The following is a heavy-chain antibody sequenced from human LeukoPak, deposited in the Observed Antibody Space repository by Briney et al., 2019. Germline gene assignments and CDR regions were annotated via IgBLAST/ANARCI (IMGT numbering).Heavy chain of an antibody. V-gene: IGHV1-2*02. J-gene: IGHJ4*02. CDR2: INPNSGGT. Sequence: ASVKVSCKASGYTFTGYYTHWVRQAPGQGLEWMGWINPNSGGTNYAQKFQGRVTMTRDTSISTAYMELSRLRSDDTAVYYCGRAPFHNWNYADYWGQGTLVTVSS. CDR3: GRAPFHNWNYADY. CDR1: GYTFTGYY. D-gene: IGHD1-7*01.